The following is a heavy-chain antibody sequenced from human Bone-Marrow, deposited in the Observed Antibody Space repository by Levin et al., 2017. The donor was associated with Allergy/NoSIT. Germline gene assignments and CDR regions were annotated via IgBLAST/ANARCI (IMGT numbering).Heavy chain of an antibody. CDR2: IRSSGST. Sequence: SQTLSLTCTVSGGSISSYHWTWIRQTAGKGLEWVGRIRSSGSTNYNPSLESRVTMSVDTSNNQFSLKLSSVTAADTAVYFCARDLNTDMFDYWVQGTVVTVSS. CDR3: ARDLNTDMFDY. CDR1: GGSISSYH. D-gene: IGHD2-8*02. J-gene: IGHJ4*02. V-gene: IGHV4-4*07.